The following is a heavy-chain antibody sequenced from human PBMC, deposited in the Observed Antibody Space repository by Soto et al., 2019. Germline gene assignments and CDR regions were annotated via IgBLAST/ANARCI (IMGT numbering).Heavy chain of an antibody. CDR3: ARASNDFWSGYPKNWFDP. V-gene: IGHV3-11*01. J-gene: IGHJ5*02. CDR2: ISSSGSTI. Sequence: GGSLRLSCAASGFTFSDYYMSWIRQAPGKGLEWVSYISSSGSTIYYADSVKGRFTISRDNAKNSLYLQMNSLRAEDTAVYYCARASNDFWSGYPKNWFDPWGQGTLVTVSS. CDR1: GFTFSDYY. D-gene: IGHD3-3*01.